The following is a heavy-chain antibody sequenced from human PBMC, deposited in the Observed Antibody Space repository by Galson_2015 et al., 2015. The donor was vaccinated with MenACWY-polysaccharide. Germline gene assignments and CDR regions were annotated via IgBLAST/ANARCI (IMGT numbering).Heavy chain of an antibody. Sequence: SLRLSCAASGFTVSSSFVSWVRQAPGKGLEWVSVISSGGSTYYADSVKGRFTISRDNSKNTLYLQMNSLRDEDTAVYYCARGGDNSGSKKRPFDYWGQ. CDR3: ARGGDNSGSKKRPFDY. V-gene: IGHV3-66*01. CDR2: ISSGGST. D-gene: IGHD3-22*01. CDR1: GFTVSSSF. J-gene: IGHJ4*02.